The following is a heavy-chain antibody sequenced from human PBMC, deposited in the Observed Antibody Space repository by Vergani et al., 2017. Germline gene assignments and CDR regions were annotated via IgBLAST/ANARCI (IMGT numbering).Heavy chain of an antibody. Sequence: QVQLVQSGAEVKKPGASVKVSCKASGYTFTGYYMHWVRQAPGQGLEWMGWINPNSGGTNYAQKFQGRVTMTRDTSISTAYMELSRLRSDDTAVYYCAREGWVRRVTDYYYYYMDVWGKGTTVTVSS. D-gene: IGHD3-10*01. V-gene: IGHV1-2*02. J-gene: IGHJ6*03. CDR2: INPNSGGT. CDR3: AREGWVRRVTDYYYYYMDV. CDR1: GYTFTGYY.